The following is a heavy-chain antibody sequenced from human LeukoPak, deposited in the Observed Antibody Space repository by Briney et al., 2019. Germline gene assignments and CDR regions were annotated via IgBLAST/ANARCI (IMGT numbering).Heavy chain of an antibody. CDR3: ASSRRYYYGSSGYYAFDI. CDR1: GGSISSGDYY. V-gene: IGHV4-30-4*08. D-gene: IGHD3-22*01. CDR2: IYYSGST. J-gene: IGHJ3*02. Sequence: SETLSLTCTDSGGSISSGDYYWSWIRQPPGKGLEWIGYIYYSGSTYYNPSLKSRVTISVDTSKIHFSLKLSSVTAAYTALYYCASSRRYYYGSSGYYAFDIWGQGTMVTVSS.